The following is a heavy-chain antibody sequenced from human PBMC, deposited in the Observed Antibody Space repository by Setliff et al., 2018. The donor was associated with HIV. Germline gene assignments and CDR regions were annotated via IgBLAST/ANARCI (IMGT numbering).Heavy chain of an antibody. CDR3: ARAHFLVAMTRNWFDP. Sequence: ASVKVSCKASGGTFSSYAISWVRQAPGQGLEWMGGIIPIFGTANYAQKFQGRVTITTDESTSTAYMELSSLRSEDTAVYYCARAHFLVAMTRNWFDPWGQGTLVTVSS. CDR2: IIPIFGTA. CDR1: GGTFSSYA. J-gene: IGHJ5*02. D-gene: IGHD5-12*01. V-gene: IGHV1-69*05.